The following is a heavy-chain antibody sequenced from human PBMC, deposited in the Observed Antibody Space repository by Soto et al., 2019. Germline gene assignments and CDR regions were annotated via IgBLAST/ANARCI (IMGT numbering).Heavy chain of an antibody. Sequence: SVKVSCKASGGTFSSYAISWVRQAPGQGLEWMGGIIPIFGTANYAQKFQGRVTITADKSTSTAYMELSSLRSEDTAVYYCARDPSASAAAGTTGYWGQGTLVTVPS. V-gene: IGHV1-69*06. CDR1: GGTFSSYA. CDR2: IIPIFGTA. D-gene: IGHD6-13*01. CDR3: ARDPSASAAAGTTGY. J-gene: IGHJ4*02.